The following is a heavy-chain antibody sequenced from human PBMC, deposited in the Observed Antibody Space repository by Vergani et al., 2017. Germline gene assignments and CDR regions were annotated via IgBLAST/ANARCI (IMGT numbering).Heavy chain of an antibody. Sequence: QVQLVQSGAEVKKPGSSVKVSCKASRGTFSSYAISWVRQAPGQGLEWMGGIIPIFGTANYAQKFQGRVTITAEESTNTAYMELSSLRSADTAVYYCARDGTVDDSSNFNWFDPWGQGTLVTVSS. D-gene: IGHD4-11*01. CDR3: ARDGTVDDSSNFNWFDP. J-gene: IGHJ5*02. V-gene: IGHV1-69*01. CDR2: IIPIFGTA. CDR1: RGTFSSYA.